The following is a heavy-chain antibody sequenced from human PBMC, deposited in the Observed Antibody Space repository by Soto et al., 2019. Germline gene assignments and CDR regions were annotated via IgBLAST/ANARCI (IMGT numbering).Heavy chain of an antibody. CDR2: TYYRSKWYN. Sequence: PSQTLSLTCAISGDSVSSNSAAWNWIRQSPSRGLEWLGRTYYRSKWYNDCAVSVKSRITINPDTSKNQFSLQLNSVTPEDTAVYYYARDSLKGVKGYDVMSGYYYGMDVWGQGTTVTVSS. CDR3: ARDSLKGVKGYDVMSGYYYGMDV. V-gene: IGHV6-1*01. J-gene: IGHJ6*02. D-gene: IGHD5-12*01. CDR1: GDSVSSNSAA.